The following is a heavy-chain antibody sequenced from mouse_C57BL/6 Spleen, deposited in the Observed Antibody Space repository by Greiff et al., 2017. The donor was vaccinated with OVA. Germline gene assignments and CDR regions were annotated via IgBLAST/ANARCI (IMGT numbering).Heavy chain of an antibody. Sequence: VQLQQSGAELVKPGASVKISCKASGYAFSSYWMNWVKQRPGKGLEWIGQIYPGDGDTNYNGKFKGKATLTADKSSSTAYMQLSSLTSEDSAVYVCARSGDGSSYHFDYWGQGNTLTVSS. V-gene: IGHV1-80*01. CDR1: GYAFSSYW. D-gene: IGHD1-1*01. CDR2: IYPGDGDT. J-gene: IGHJ2*01. CDR3: ARSGDGSSYHFDY.